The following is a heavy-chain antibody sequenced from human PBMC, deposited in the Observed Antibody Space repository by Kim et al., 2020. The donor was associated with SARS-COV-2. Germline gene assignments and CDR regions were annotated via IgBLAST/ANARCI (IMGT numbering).Heavy chain of an antibody. D-gene: IGHD2-15*01. V-gene: IGHV4-39*01. CDR2: IYVTGST. CDR3: AGFSPYCDGGNCYS. Sequence: SETLSLTCTVSGATISGSSYFWAWIRQPPGKGLEWIGRIYVTGSTYYNPSHKSRVTISVDTSKNQFSLKLSSVTAADTAQYYCAGFSPYCDGGNCYSGGQGTLVTVSS. J-gene: IGHJ5*01. CDR1: GATISGSSYF.